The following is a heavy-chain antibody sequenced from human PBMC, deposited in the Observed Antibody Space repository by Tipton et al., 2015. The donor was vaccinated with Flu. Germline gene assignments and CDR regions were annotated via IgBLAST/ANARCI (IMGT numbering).Heavy chain of an antibody. CDR1: GFTFSSYG. D-gene: IGHD1-26*01. J-gene: IGHJ3*02. Sequence: SLRLSCAASGFTFSSYGMHWVRQAPGKGLEWVAVIWYDGSNKYYADSVKGRFTISRDNSKNTLYLQMNSLRAEDTAVYYCAALFRVGATAVDDAFDIWGQGTMVTVSS. CDR3: AALFRVGATAVDDAFDI. V-gene: IGHV3-33*01. CDR2: IWYDGSNK.